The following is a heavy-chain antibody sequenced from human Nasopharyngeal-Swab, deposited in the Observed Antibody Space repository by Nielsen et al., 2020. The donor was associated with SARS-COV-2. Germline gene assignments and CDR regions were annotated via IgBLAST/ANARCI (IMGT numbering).Heavy chain of an antibody. D-gene: IGHD5-18*01. CDR2: IDPSDSYT. V-gene: IGHV5-10-1*01. Sequence: VRQMPGKGLEWMERIDPSDSYTSYSPSFQGHVTISTDKSITTAYLQWSSLKASDTAVYYCARIVETAQEYDYWGQGTLVTVSS. CDR3: ARIVETAQEYDY. J-gene: IGHJ4*02.